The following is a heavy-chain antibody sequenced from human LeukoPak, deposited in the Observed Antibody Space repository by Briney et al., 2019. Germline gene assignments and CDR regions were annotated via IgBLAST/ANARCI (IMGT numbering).Heavy chain of an antibody. CDR3: AKDIVVVVAYYYYGMDV. CDR2: ISYDGSNK. CDR1: GFTFSSYG. J-gene: IGHJ6*02. D-gene: IGHD2-15*01. Sequence: GGSLRLSCAASGFTFSSYGMHWVRQAPGKGLEWVAVISYDGSNKYYADSVKGRFTISRDNSKNTLYLQMNSLRAEDTAAYYCAKDIVVVVAYYYYGMDVWGQGTTVTVSS. V-gene: IGHV3-30*18.